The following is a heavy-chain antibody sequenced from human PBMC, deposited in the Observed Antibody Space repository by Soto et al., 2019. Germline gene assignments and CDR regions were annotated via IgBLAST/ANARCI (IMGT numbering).Heavy chain of an antibody. CDR2: ISAHNGNT. Sequence: QVHLVQSGAEVKKPGASVKVSCKGSGYAFTTYGITWVRQAPGQGLEWMGWISAHNGNTNYAQKLQGRVTVTRDTSTSTAHMQLMSLRSDDTAVYNCARGRYGDYWGQGALVTVSS. D-gene: IGHD1-1*01. CDR3: ARGRYGDY. J-gene: IGHJ4*02. CDR1: GYAFTTYG. V-gene: IGHV1-18*01.